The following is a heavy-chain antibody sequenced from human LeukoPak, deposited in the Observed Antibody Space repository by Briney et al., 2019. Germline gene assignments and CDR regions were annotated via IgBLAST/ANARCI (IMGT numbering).Heavy chain of an antibody. J-gene: IGHJ4*02. V-gene: IGHV3-21*01. CDR2: ISSRSSYI. CDR3: TKDNTSGSSPHNFDY. CDR1: GFIFSNYN. Sequence: GGSLRLSCTASGFIFSNYNMNWVRQAPGKGLEWVSSISSRSSYISYADSVKGRFTISRDNAENSLYLQMDSLRADDTAVYYCTKDNTSGSSPHNFDYWGQGTLVAVSS. D-gene: IGHD1-26*01.